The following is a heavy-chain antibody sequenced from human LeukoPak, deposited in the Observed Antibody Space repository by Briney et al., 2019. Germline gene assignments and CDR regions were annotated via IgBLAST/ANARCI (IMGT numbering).Heavy chain of an antibody. J-gene: IGHJ6*02. CDR2: IWYDGSNK. CDR1: GFTFSSYG. D-gene: IGHD5-18*01. Sequence: PGGSLRLSCAASGFTFSSYGMHWVRQAPGKGLEWVAVIWYDGSNKYYADSVKGRFTISRDNSKNTLYLQMNSLRAEDTAVYYCAKDLGYSYESYYYGMDVWGQGTTVTVSS. CDR3: AKDLGYSYESYYYGMDV. V-gene: IGHV3-33*06.